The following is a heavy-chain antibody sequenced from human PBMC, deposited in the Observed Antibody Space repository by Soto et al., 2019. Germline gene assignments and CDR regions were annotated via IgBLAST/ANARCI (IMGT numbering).Heavy chain of an antibody. CDR2: IYHSGST. D-gene: IGHD2-2*01. CDR1: GGSISSSNW. CDR3: ARYQFVVPAVLGRENWFDP. V-gene: IGHV4-4*02. J-gene: IGHJ5*02. Sequence: SETLSLTCAVSGGSISSSNWWSWVRQPPGKGLEWIGEIYHSGSTNYNPSLKSRVTISVDTSKNQFSLKLSSVTAADTAVYYCARYQFVVPAVLGRENWFDPWGQGTLVTVSS.